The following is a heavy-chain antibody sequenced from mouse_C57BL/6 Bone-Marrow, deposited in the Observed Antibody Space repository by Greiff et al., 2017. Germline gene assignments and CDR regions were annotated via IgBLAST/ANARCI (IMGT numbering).Heavy chain of an antibody. D-gene: IGHD1-2*01. Sequence: QVQLQQSGAELARPGASVKLSCKASGYTFTSYGISWVKQRTGQGLEWIGEIYPRSGNTYYNEKFKGKATLTADKSSSTAYMELRSLTSEDSAVYFCARSRGGLLRPYAYWSQGTLVTVSA. V-gene: IGHV1-81*01. CDR3: ARSRGGLLRPYAY. CDR1: GYTFTSYG. CDR2: IYPRSGNT. J-gene: IGHJ3*01.